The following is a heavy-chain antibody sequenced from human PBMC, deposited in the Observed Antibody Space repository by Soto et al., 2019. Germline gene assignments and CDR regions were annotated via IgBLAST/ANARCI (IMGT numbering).Heavy chain of an antibody. CDR1: GGTFSSYA. CDR2: ILPIFGTA. CDR3: AGDTPVRSMSYDYYYYYGMAV. V-gene: IGHV1-69*01. D-gene: IGHD4-17*01. Sequence: QVQLVQSGAEVKKPGSSVKVSCKASGGTFSSYAISWERQAPGQGLEWVGGILPIFGTANHAQKFQGRVTITADEPTSTAYMQPSSLRSEDTAVYYCAGDTPVRSMSYDYYYYYGMAVWGQGTTVTVSS. J-gene: IGHJ6*02.